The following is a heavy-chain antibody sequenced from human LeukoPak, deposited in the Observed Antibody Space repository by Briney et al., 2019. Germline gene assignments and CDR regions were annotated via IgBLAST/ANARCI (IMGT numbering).Heavy chain of an antibody. CDR1: GYTFTSYY. D-gene: IGHD3-10*01. Sequence: ASVKVSCKASGYTFTSYYMHWVRQAPGQGLEWMGIINPSGGSTSYAQKFQGRVTMARDMSTSTAYMELRSLRSDDTAVYYCAREQVVRGASTGMDAWGKGTTVTISS. V-gene: IGHV1-46*01. CDR2: INPSGGST. CDR3: AREQVVRGASTGMDA. J-gene: IGHJ6*03.